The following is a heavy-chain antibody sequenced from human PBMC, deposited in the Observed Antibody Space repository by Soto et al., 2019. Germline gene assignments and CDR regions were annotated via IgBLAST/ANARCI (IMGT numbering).Heavy chain of an antibody. V-gene: IGHV5-51*01. D-gene: IGHD2-15*01. Sequence: GESLKISCKGSGYSFTSYWIGWVRQMPGKGLEWMGIIYPGDSDTRYSPSFQGQVTISADKSISTAYLQWSSLKASDTAMYYCARQAVVTYYYYYGMDVWGQGTTDTVSS. CDR1: GYSFTSYW. J-gene: IGHJ6*02. CDR2: IYPGDSDT. CDR3: ARQAVVTYYYYYGMDV.